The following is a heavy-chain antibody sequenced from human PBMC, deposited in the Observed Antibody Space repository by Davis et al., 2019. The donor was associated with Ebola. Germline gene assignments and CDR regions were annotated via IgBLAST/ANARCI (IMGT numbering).Heavy chain of an antibody. Sequence: MPSETLSLTCTVSGDSISSYYWSWIRQPPGKGLEWIGYIYYSGSTNYNPSLKSRVTISVDTSKNQFSLKLSSVTAADTAVYYCARGNYGDYIVLYYYNMDVWGQGTTVTVSS. CDR1: GDSISSYY. V-gene: IGHV4-59*01. CDR3: ARGNYGDYIVLYYYNMDV. CDR2: IYYSGST. J-gene: IGHJ6*02. D-gene: IGHD4-17*01.